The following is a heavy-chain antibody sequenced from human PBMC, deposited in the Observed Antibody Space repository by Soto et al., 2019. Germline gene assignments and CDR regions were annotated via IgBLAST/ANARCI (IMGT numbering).Heavy chain of an antibody. V-gene: IGHV3-7*01. CDR3: VCGGNFFIY. J-gene: IGHJ4*02. D-gene: IGHD3-16*01. Sequence: EVQLVESGGGLVQPGGSLRLSCAASGFTFSTYGMTWVRQPPGKGLEWVANMDQDGSETYYVDSVRGRFTVSRDNAKNSLYLQMNSLRVEDTAVYYCVCGGNFFIYWGQGTLVTVAP. CDR2: MDQDGSET. CDR1: GFTFSTYG.